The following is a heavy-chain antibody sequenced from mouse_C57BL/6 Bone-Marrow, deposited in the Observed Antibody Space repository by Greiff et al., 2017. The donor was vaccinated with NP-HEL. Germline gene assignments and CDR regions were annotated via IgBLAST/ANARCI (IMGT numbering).Heavy chain of an antibody. V-gene: IGHV5-17*01. CDR3: ARNSQRVLYAMDY. CDR2: ISSGSSTI. J-gene: IGHJ4*01. Sequence: EVKLVESGGGLVKPGGSLKLSCAASGFTFSDYGMHWVRQAPEKGLEWVAYISSGSSTIYYADTVKGRFTISRDNAKNTLFLQMTSLRSEDTAMYYCARNSQRVLYAMDYWGQGTSVTVSS. CDR1: GFTFSDYG.